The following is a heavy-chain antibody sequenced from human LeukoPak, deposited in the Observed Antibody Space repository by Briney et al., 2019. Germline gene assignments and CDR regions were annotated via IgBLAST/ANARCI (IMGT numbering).Heavy chain of an antibody. CDR1: GYTFTPYF. D-gene: IGHD1-14*01. CDR2: INPTGGST. Sequence: GASVKVSCKASGYTFTPYFIHWVRQAPGQGLEWIGIINPTGGSTTYAQKLQGRVTVTRDMSTSTVYMELSSLTSEDTAVYYCARDRVIVGGTATYNFDHWGQGTLVTVSS. CDR3: ARDRVIVGGTATYNFDH. V-gene: IGHV1-46*01. J-gene: IGHJ4*02.